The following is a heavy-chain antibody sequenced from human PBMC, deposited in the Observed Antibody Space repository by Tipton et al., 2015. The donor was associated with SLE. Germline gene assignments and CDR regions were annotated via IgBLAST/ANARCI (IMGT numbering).Heavy chain of an antibody. CDR3: AKVPAYYDSEYYFDY. CDR1: GFTFSSYG. J-gene: IGHJ4*02. Sequence: SLRLSCAASGFTFSSYGMHWVRQAPGKGLEWVAVISYDGSNKYYADSVKGRFTISRDNSKNTLYLQMNSLRAEDTAVYYCAKVPAYYDSEYYFDYWGQGTLVTVSS. CDR2: ISYDGSNK. V-gene: IGHV3-30*18. D-gene: IGHD3-3*01.